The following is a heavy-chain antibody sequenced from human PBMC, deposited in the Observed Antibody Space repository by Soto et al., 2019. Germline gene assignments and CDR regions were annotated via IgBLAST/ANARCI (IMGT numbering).Heavy chain of an antibody. V-gene: IGHV3-9*01. CDR3: AKDREDKYVLDH. CDR1: GFTFDDYG. D-gene: IGHD3-10*02. CDR2: VNWNGRTT. J-gene: IGHJ4*02. Sequence: GGSLRLSCAASGFTFDDYGMHWVRQAPGKGLEWVASVNWNGRTTLYAAAVKGRFSVSRDNGKNSLYRERTSLRPNDTALYFWAKDREDKYVLDHWGQGMLVTV.